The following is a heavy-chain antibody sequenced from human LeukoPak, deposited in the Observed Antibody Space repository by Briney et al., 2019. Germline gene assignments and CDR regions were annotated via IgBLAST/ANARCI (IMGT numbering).Heavy chain of an antibody. Sequence: SETLSLTCTVSGGSISRYYWSWIRQPPEKGLEWIGYIYYSGSTNYNPSLKSRVTISVDTSKNQFSLKLSSVTAADTAVYYCARQRAGDCFDHWGQGTLVTVSS. CDR2: IYYSGST. J-gene: IGHJ5*02. CDR3: ARQRAGDCFDH. D-gene: IGHD4-17*01. V-gene: IGHV4-59*08. CDR1: GGSISRYY.